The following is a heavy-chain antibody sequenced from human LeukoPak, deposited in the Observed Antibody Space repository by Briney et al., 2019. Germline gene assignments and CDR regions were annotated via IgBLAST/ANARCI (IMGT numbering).Heavy chain of an antibody. Sequence: ASVKVSCKASGYTFTSYYMHWVRQAPGQGLEWMGIINPSGGSTSYTQKFQGRVTMTRDTSTSTVCMELSSLRSEDTAVYYSAREGFPPKISDFWSGLGPYYYYGMDVWGQGTTVTVSS. V-gene: IGHV1-46*01. J-gene: IGHJ6*02. D-gene: IGHD3-3*01. CDR2: INPSGGST. CDR3: AREGFPPKISDFWSGLGPYYYYGMDV. CDR1: GYTFTSYY.